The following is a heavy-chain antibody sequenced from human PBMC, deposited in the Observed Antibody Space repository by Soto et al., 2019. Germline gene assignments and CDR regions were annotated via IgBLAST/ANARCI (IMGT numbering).Heavy chain of an antibody. J-gene: IGHJ3*02. V-gene: IGHV4-34*01. CDR3: ARGGSSDWQVALDI. D-gene: IGHD6-19*01. CDR1: AGSFSHYY. CDR2: IKHSGSS. Sequence: QVQPQPWGAGLLKPSETLSLTCAVYAGSFSHYYWNWIRQSPGKGLEWIGKIKHSGSSNCNPSLRSRVSISVDMSKNQFSLRLTSVTAADTAVYYCARGGSSDWQVALDIWGQGTMVTVSS.